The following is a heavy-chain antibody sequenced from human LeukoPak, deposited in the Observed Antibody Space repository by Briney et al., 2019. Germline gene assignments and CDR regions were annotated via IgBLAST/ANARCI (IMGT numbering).Heavy chain of an antibody. CDR2: IHASGST. Sequence: SETLSLTCTVSGGSISSYYWSWIRQPAGKGPEWIGRIHASGSTNYNPSLKSRVNMSVDTSKNQFSLKLNSVTAADTAVYYCARVTDPRYNWFDPWGQGTLVTVSS. V-gene: IGHV4-4*07. CDR1: GGSISSYY. CDR3: ARVTDPRYNWFDP. D-gene: IGHD2-21*02. J-gene: IGHJ5*02.